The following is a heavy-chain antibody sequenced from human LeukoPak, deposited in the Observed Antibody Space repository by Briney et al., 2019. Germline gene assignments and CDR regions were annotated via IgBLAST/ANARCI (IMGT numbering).Heavy chain of an antibody. CDR1: GYSFTKFW. CDR3: ARHSGSYHTPNDY. J-gene: IGHJ4*02. Sequence: GESLKISCKGSGYSFTKFWIGWVRQMPGKGLEWMGTIYPGDSDTRYSPSFQGQVTISADKSISTAYLQWSSLKASDTAMYYCARHSGSYHTPNDYWGQGTLVTVSS. D-gene: IGHD1-26*01. CDR2: IYPGDSDT. V-gene: IGHV5-51*01.